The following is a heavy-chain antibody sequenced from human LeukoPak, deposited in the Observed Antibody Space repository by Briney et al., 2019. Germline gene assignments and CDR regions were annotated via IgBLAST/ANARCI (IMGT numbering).Heavy chain of an antibody. CDR2: IYYTGSS. D-gene: IGHD3-10*02. V-gene: IGHV4-39*01. CDR1: GGPISGSSYY. CDR3: ARHGPPMQTMFFDF. Sequence: PSETLSLTCTVSGGPISGSSYYWGWIRQPPGRGLEWIGDIYYTGSSYYNPSLKSRVSVSVDTSKNQFSLKLTSVTAADTALYYCARHGPPMQTMFFDFWGQGALVIVSS. J-gene: IGHJ4*02.